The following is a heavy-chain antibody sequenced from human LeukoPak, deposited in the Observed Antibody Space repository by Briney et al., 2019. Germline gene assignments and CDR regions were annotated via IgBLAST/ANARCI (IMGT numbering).Heavy chain of an antibody. CDR1: GYTFTGYY. Sequence: GASVKVSCKASGYTFTGYYMHWVRQAPGQGLEWMGWINPNSGGTNYAQKFQGRVTMTRDTSISTAYMELSRLRSDDTAAYYCARDRGIQLWLQYYFDYWGQGTLVTVSS. V-gene: IGHV1-2*02. CDR2: INPNSGGT. J-gene: IGHJ4*02. CDR3: ARDRGIQLWLQYYFDY. D-gene: IGHD5-18*01.